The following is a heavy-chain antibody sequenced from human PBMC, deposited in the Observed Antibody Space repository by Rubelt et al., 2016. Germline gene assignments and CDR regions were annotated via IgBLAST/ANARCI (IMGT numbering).Heavy chain of an antibody. Sequence: QVQLQQWGAGLLKPSETLSLTCAVYGGSFSGYYWSWIRQPPGKGLEWIGEINHSGSTNYNPSLKSRCTISVDQSKNQVSLKLSSVTAADTAVYYCAREQLWGYYFDYWGQGTLVTVSS. CDR3: AREQLWGYYFDY. V-gene: IGHV4-34*01. D-gene: IGHD3-16*01. J-gene: IGHJ4*02. CDR1: GGSFSGYY. CDR2: INHSGST.